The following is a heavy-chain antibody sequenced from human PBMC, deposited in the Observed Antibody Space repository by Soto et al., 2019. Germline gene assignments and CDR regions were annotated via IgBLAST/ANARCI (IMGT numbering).Heavy chain of an antibody. CDR3: ARGRTETGLFDY. Sequence: SETLSLTCTVSGGSISSYYWSWIRQPPGKGLEWIGYIYYSGSTNYNPSLKSRVTISVDTSKNQFSLKLSSVTAADTAVYYCARGRTETGLFDYWGQGTLGTVSS. CDR1: GGSISSYY. J-gene: IGHJ4*02. V-gene: IGHV4-59*01. CDR2: IYYSGST. D-gene: IGHD1-7*01.